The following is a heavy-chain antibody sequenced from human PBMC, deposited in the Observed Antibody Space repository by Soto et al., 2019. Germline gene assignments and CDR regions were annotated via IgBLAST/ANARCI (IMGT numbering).Heavy chain of an antibody. J-gene: IGHJ6*02. Sequence: TSETLSLTCAIYGRSFRGYYWSWISKTPGKGLEWIGDIYYSGSTYYNPSLKSRVTISVDTSKNQFSLKLSSVTAADTAVYYCARQEGVLRFLEWLPASGMDVWGQGTTVTVSS. CDR1: GRSFRGYY. CDR3: ARQEGVLRFLEWLPASGMDV. CDR2: IYYSGST. D-gene: IGHD3-3*01. V-gene: IGHV4-34*01.